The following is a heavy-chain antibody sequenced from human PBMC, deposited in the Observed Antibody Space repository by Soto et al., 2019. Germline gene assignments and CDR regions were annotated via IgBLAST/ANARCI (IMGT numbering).Heavy chain of an antibody. CDR2: ISGSGGST. Sequence: GWSLRLSCAASGFTFRSYAMSWVRQAPGKGLEWVSAISGSGGSTYYADSVKGRFTISRDNSKNTLYLQMNSLRAEDPGLYYCAKDKSGTAAFDIWGQGTMVTV. CDR1: GFTFRSYA. J-gene: IGHJ3*02. D-gene: IGHD1-1*01. V-gene: IGHV3-23*01. CDR3: AKDKSGTAAFDI.